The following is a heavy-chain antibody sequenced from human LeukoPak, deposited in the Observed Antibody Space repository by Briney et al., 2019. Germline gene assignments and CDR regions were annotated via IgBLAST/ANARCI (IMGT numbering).Heavy chain of an antibody. CDR3: ARDAVPGRGGAFDY. CDR1: GITFSGHD. CDR2: IGPAGDT. Sequence: GSLRLSCAASGITFSGHDMHWVRQGTGKNLEWVSAIGPAGDTYYSDSVKGRFTISREDARNSLYLQMNSLTAEDTAVYYCARDAVPGRGGAFDYWGQGTLVIVSS. J-gene: IGHJ4*02. D-gene: IGHD6-19*01. V-gene: IGHV3-13*01.